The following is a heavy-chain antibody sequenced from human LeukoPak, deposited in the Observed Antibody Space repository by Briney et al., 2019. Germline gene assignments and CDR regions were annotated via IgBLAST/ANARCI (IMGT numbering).Heavy chain of an antibody. CDR3: AKVYGSEPDGVDI. J-gene: IGHJ3*02. CDR1: GFTFSTYT. V-gene: IGHV3-23*01. Sequence: GGSLRLSCAAAGFTFSTYTMSWVRQAAGKGREWVSVITGGGGTTYYADSVQGRFTISRDNSKNTLFLQLNSMSAEDTAVYYYAKVYGSEPDGVDIWGQGTMVTVSS. CDR2: ITGGGGTT. D-gene: IGHD3-10*01.